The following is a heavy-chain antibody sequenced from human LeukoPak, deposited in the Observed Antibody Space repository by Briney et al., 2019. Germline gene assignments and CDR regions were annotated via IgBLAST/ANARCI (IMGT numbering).Heavy chain of an antibody. CDR3: ARVGIQLWFPYYFDY. V-gene: IGHV3-11*01. CDR2: ISSSGSTI. J-gene: IGHJ4*02. D-gene: IGHD5-18*01. CDR1: GFTFSDYY. Sequence: GGSLRPSCAASGFTFSDYYMSWIRQAPGKGLEWVPYISSSGSTIYYADSVKGRFTISRDNAKNSLYLQMNSLRAEDTAVYYCARVGIQLWFPYYFDYRGQGTLVTVSS.